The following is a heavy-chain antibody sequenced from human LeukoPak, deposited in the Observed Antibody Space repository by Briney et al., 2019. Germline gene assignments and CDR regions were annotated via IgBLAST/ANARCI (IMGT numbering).Heavy chain of an antibody. CDR1: GGSFSGYY. Sequence: PETLSLTCAVYGGSFSGYYWSWIRQPPGKGLEWIGEINHSGSTNYNPSLTSRVTISVDTSKNQFSLRLSSVTAADTAVYYCARASDGMATTFDYWGQGTLVTVSS. J-gene: IGHJ4*02. CDR3: ARASDGMATTFDY. D-gene: IGHD5-24*01. CDR2: INHSGST. V-gene: IGHV4-34*01.